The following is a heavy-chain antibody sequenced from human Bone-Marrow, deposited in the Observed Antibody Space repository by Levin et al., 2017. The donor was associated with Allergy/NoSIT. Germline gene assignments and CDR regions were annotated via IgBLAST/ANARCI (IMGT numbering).Heavy chain of an antibody. CDR1: GYSFSSYW. CDR3: ARYAGGEVDGHPFDH. CDR2: FYPGDSDT. J-gene: IGHJ4*02. V-gene: IGHV5-51*01. D-gene: IGHD3-16*01. Sequence: RGESLKISCQTSGYSFSSYWIAWVRQVPGKGLDWMGIFYPGDSDTRYSPSFQGRVTISADKSISAAYLHWSSLKASDTAIYYCARYAGGEVDGHPFDHWGKGTLVTVSS.